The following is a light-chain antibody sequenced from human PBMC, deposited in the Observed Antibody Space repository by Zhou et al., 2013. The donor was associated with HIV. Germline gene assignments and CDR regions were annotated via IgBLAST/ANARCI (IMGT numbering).Light chain of an antibody. CDR2: GAS. V-gene: IGKV3-20*01. CDR1: QSVTNY. J-gene: IGKJ5*01. CDR3: QQYGRSSIT. Sequence: EVVMTQSPATLSLSPGEKATLSCRASQSVTNYLAWFQQKPGQPPRLVIYGASSRATGIPDRFSGSGSGTDFTLTISRLEPEDFAVYYCQQYGRSSITFGQGTRLEIK.